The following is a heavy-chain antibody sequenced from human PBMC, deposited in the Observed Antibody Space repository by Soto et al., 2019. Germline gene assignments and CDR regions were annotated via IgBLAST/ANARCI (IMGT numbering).Heavy chain of an antibody. CDR3: ASLSLLPSRDSLYRLAA. Sequence: GGSLRACWGVGSRLPLGKGLEWIGEVNHGGTSNYNPSLKSRAIISVDTSKNQSSLKLTSVTAEDTALYFCASLSLLPSRDSLYRLAARGQG. V-gene: IGHV4-34*05. J-gene: IGHJ3*01. CDR1: GGSLRACW. CDR2: VNHGGTS.